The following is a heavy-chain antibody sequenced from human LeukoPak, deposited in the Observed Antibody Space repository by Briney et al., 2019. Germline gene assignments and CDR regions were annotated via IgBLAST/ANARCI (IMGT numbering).Heavy chain of an antibody. J-gene: IGHJ4*02. Sequence: SETLSLTCTVSGYSISSGYYWGWIRQPPGKGLEWIGSIYHSGSTYYNPSLKSRVTISVDTSKNQFSLKLSSVTAADTAVYYCARGDTTVTTPPFDYWGQGTLVTVSS. D-gene: IGHD4-17*01. V-gene: IGHV4-38-2*02. CDR3: ARGDTTVTTPPFDY. CDR1: GYSISSGYY. CDR2: IYHSGST.